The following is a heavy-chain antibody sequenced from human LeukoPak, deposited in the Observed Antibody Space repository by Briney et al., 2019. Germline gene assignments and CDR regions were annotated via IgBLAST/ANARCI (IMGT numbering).Heavy chain of an antibody. Sequence: GGSLRLSCAASGFTFSSYWMSWVRQAPGKGLEWVANIKQDGSDKYYVDSVKGRFTISRDNAKNSLYLQMNSLRAEDTAVYYCAKDPSTVTPLGDYWGQGTLVTVSS. J-gene: IGHJ4*02. CDR3: AKDPSTVTPLGDY. CDR1: GFTFSSYW. D-gene: IGHD4-11*01. V-gene: IGHV3-7*05. CDR2: IKQDGSDK.